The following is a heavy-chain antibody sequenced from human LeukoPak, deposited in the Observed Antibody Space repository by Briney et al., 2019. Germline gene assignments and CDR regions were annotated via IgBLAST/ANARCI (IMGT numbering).Heavy chain of an antibody. Sequence: PLASVKVSCKASGYTFTGYYMHWVRQAPGQGLEWMGWMNPNSGNTGYAQKFQGRFTLTRETFISTAYMELSSLRSDDTAVYYCVRAMAPLDTFNYQYAMDVWGQGTMVTVSS. CDR3: VRAMAPLDTFNYQYAMDV. CDR1: GYTFTGYY. V-gene: IGHV1-8*02. CDR2: MNPNSGNT. D-gene: IGHD5-24*01. J-gene: IGHJ6*02.